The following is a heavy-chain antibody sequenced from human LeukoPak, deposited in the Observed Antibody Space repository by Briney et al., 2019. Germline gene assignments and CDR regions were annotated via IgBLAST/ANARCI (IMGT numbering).Heavy chain of an antibody. V-gene: IGHV4-34*01. CDR1: GGSFSGYY. Sequence: TSETLSLTCAVYGGSFSGYYWSWIRQPPGKGLEWIGEINHSGSTNYNPSLKSRVTISVDTSKNQFSLKLSSVTAADTAVYYCARHVKFGELLRTFDIWGQGTMVTVSS. CDR3: ARHVKFGELLRTFDI. CDR2: INHSGST. D-gene: IGHD3-10*01. J-gene: IGHJ3*02.